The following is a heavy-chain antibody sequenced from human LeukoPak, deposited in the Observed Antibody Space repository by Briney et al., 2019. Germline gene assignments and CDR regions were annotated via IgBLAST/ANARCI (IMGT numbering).Heavy chain of an antibody. CDR1: GGSFSGYY. J-gene: IGHJ6*02. D-gene: IGHD6-13*01. CDR2: IYYSGST. Sequence: KPSETLSLACAVYGGSFSGYYWSWIRQPPGKGLEWIGYIYYSGSTNYNPSLKSRVTISVDTSKNQFSLKLSSVTAADTAVYYCARYSSSWPYYGMDVWGQGTTVTVSS. CDR3: ARYSSSWPYYGMDV. V-gene: IGHV4-59*01.